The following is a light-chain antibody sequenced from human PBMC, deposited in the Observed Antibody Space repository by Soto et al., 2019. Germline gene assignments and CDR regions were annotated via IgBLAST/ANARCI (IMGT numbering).Light chain of an antibody. V-gene: IGLV2-14*01. Sequence: ALTQPASVSGSPGQSITISCTGTSSDVGGYNYVSWYQQHPGKAPKLMIYEVSNRPSGVSNRFSGSKSGNTASLTISGLQAEDEADYYCSSYTSSSTYVFGTGTKLTVL. J-gene: IGLJ1*01. CDR2: EVS. CDR1: SSDVGGYNY. CDR3: SSYTSSSTYV.